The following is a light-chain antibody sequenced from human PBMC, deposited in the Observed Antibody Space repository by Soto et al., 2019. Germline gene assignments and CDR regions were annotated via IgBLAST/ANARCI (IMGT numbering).Light chain of an antibody. V-gene: IGLV2-14*01. J-gene: IGLJ2*01. Sequence: QSVLTQPASVSGSPGQSITISCTGTSSDVGGYNYVSWYQQHPGKAPKLMIYDVSNRPSGVSNRFSGSKSGNTASLTISGLQAEAEAYYYCSSYTSSSTLDVVFGGGTQLTVL. CDR1: SSDVGGYNY. CDR2: DVS. CDR3: SSYTSSSTLDVV.